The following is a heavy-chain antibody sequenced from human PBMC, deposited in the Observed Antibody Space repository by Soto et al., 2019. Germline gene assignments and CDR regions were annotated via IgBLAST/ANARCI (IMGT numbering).Heavy chain of an antibody. CDR3: ARLGVGYRPEEPTTGLSYYYGMDV. V-gene: IGHV1-18*01. CDR2: ISAYNGNT. J-gene: IGHJ6*02. CDR1: GYTFTSYG. D-gene: IGHD4-17*01. Sequence: GASVKVSCKASGYTFTSYGISWVRQAPGQGLEWMGWISAYNGNTNYAQKLQGRVTMTTDTSTSTAYMELRSLRSDDTAVYYCARLGVGYRPEEPTTGLSYYYGMDVWGQGTTVTVSS.